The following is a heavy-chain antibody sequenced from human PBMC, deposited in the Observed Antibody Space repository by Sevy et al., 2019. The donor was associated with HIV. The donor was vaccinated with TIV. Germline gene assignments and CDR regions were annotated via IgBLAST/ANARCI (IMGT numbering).Heavy chain of an antibody. CDR2: IYSGGST. J-gene: IGHJ4*02. D-gene: IGHD6-13*01. CDR1: GFTVSSNY. CDR3: ARAKRGQQLVGFDY. Sequence: GGSLRLSCAASGFTVSSNYMSWVRQAPGKGLEWVSVIYSGGSTYYADSVKGRFTTSRDNSKNTLYLQMNSLRAEDTAVYYCARAKRGQQLVGFDYWGQGTLVTVSS. V-gene: IGHV3-53*01.